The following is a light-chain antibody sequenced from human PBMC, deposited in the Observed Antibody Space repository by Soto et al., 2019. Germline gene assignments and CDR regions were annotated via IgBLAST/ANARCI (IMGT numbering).Light chain of an antibody. CDR1: SSNIGAGYD. V-gene: IGLV1-40*01. CDR2: GNS. J-gene: IGLJ2*01. Sequence: QSVLTQPPSVSGAPGQRVTISCTGSSSNIGAGYDVHWYQQLPGTAPKLFIYGNSKRPSGVPDRFSGSKSGTPASLAIAGLQAEDEADYYCQSYDSSLSVVFGGGTQLTVL. CDR3: QSYDSSLSVV.